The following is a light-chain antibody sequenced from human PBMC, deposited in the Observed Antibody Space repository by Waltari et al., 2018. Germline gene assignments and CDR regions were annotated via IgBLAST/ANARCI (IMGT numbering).Light chain of an antibody. J-gene: IGLJ3*02. V-gene: IGLV8-61*01. CDR1: SCSLPTTSS. CDR2: KAN. Sequence: QTVVTQEPSLSVSPGGKVTLTCALSSCSLPTTSSDTWYQQTPGQAPRTLVYKANARSSGVPDRFSGSILGNTAALTITGAQADDESDYYCALYMGSGIWVFGGGTRLTVL. CDR3: ALYMGSGIWV.